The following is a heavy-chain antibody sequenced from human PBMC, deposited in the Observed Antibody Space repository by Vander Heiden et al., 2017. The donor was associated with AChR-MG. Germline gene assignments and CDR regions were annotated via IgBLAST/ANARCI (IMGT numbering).Heavy chain of an antibody. J-gene: IGHJ6*02. CDR1: GFTSSNAW. Sequence: EVQLVESGGGLVKPGGSLRLSCAASGFTSSNAWMSWVRQAPGKGLGWVGRIKSKTDGGTTDYAAPVKGRFTISRDDSKNTLYLQMNSRKTEDTAVYYCTTELGYCSSTICYESYYYYGMDVWGQGTTVTVSS. CDR3: TTELGYCSSTICYESYYYYGMDV. CDR2: IKSKTDGGTT. D-gene: IGHD2-2*01. V-gene: IGHV3-15*01.